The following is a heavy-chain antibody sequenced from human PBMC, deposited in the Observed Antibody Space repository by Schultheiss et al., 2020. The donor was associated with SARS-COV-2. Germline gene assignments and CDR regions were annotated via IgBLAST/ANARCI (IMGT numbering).Heavy chain of an antibody. J-gene: IGHJ3*02. CDR3: TRDYYDSSGFDAFDI. V-gene: IGHV3-71*01. D-gene: IGHD3-22*01. CDR2: IRSKAYGGTT. CDR1: GFTFSDYY. Sequence: GGSLRLSCAASGFTFSDYYMSWVRQAPGKGLEWVGFIRSKAYGGTTEYAASVKGRFTISRDDSKSIAYLQMNSLKTEDTAVYYCTRDYYDSSGFDAFDIWGQGTMVTVSS.